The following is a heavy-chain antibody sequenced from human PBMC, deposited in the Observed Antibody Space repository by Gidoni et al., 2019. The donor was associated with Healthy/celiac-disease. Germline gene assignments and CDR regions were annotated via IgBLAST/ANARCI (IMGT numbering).Heavy chain of an antibody. CDR2: IYYSGST. D-gene: IGHD6-13*01. J-gene: IGHJ4*02. CDR3: ARDGTTNSSPGTFVG. CDR1: GGSISSSSYY. Sequence: QLQLQESGPGLVKPSETLSLTCTVSGGSISSSSYYWGWIRQPPGKGLEWIGSIYYSGSTYYNPSLKSRVTISVDTSKNQFSLKLSSVTAADTAVYYCARDGTTNSSPGTFVGWGQGTLVTVSS. V-gene: IGHV4-39*01.